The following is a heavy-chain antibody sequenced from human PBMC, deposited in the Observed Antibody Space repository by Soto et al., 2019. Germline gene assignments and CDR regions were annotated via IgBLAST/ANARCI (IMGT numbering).Heavy chain of an antibody. CDR1: GFTFSSYG. V-gene: IGHV3-30*18. D-gene: IGHD3-10*01. Sequence: GGSLRLSCAASGFTFSSYGMHWVRQAPGKGLEWVAVISYDGSNKYYADSVKGRFTISRDNSKNTLYLQMNSLRAEDTAVYYCAKRDYYGSGPTLYYGMDVWGQGTTVTVSS. CDR2: ISYDGSNK. J-gene: IGHJ6*02. CDR3: AKRDYYGSGPTLYYGMDV.